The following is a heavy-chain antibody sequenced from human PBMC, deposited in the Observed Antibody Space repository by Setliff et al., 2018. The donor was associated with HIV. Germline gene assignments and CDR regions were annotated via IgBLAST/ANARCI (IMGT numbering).Heavy chain of an antibody. D-gene: IGHD1-1*01. Sequence: SETLSLTCNVSGGSISSGGYYWSWIRQPPGKGPEWIGYIHSSGNTFYTPSLKSRLTISLDTSKNQFSLKLNSVTAADTAFYYCATKGWNAYKAFDYWGQGTLVTVSS. CDR1: GGSISSGGYY. CDR2: IHSSGNT. CDR3: ATKGWNAYKAFDY. J-gene: IGHJ4*02. V-gene: IGHV4-31*03.